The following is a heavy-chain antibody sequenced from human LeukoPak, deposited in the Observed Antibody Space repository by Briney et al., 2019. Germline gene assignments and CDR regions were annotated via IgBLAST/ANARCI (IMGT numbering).Heavy chain of an antibody. J-gene: IGHJ4*02. Sequence: GGSLRLSCAASGFTFSSYGMHWVRQAPGKGLEWVAVISYDGSNKYYADSVKGRFTISRDNSKDTLYLQMNSLRAEDTAVYYCAKDPRAYGSTWIFDYWGQGTPVTVSS. D-gene: IGHD6-13*01. V-gene: IGHV3-30*18. CDR2: ISYDGSNK. CDR3: AKDPRAYGSTWIFDY. CDR1: GFTFSSYG.